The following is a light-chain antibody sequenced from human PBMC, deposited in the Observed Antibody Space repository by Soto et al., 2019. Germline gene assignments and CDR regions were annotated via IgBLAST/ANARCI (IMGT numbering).Light chain of an antibody. J-gene: IGKJ3*01. Sequence: EIVLTLSPSTLSLSKGERATLSCRASQSVTNNLAWYQQKPGQAPRLLIYGASTRATGIPARFSGSGSGTEFTLTISSLQPEDFATYYCQQLNSYPLTFGRGTNVDIK. V-gene: IGKV3D-15*01. CDR2: GAS. CDR3: QQLNSYPLT. CDR1: QSVTNN.